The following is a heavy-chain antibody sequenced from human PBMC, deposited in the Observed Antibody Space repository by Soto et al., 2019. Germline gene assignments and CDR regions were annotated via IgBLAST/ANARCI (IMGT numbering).Heavy chain of an antibody. CDR1: GIIFSAFA. CDR3: AIASVPRIRGEPPAH. J-gene: IGHJ4*02. Sequence: EVQLLESGGGLVQPGGSLRLSCTASGIIFSAFAMSWVRQAPGKGLEWVSGITGSGGSTNYADSVKGRFTIFRDNSKDPLYLPMHSLGVDDTDIYYWAIASVPRIRGEPPAHWGQGTLVTVSS. CDR2: ITGSGGST. V-gene: IGHV3-23*01. D-gene: IGHD3-10*01.